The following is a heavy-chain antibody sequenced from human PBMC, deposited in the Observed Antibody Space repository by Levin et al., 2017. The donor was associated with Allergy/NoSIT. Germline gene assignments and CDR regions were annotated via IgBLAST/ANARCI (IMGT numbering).Heavy chain of an antibody. J-gene: IGHJ6*02. CDR2: TYYRSKWHN. CDR3: ARVDSGWTHFAGMDV. V-gene: IGHV6-1*01. CDR1: GDSVSSTTAA. D-gene: IGHD6-19*01. Sequence: RSQTLSLTCAISGDSVSSTTAAWTWIRQSPSRGLEWLGRTYYRSKWHNDYAISMQGRITINPDTSKNQFSLQLKSVTPEDTAVYYCARVDSGWTHFAGMDVRGQGVSVTVSS.